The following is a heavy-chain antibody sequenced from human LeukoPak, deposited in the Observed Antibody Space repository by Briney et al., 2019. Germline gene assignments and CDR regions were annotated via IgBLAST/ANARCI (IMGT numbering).Heavy chain of an antibody. CDR1: GYSISSGYY. V-gene: IGHV4-38-2*02. J-gene: IGHJ6*03. D-gene: IGHD3-10*01. Sequence: PSETLSLTCNVSGYSISSGYYWGWIRQPPGKGLEWIGSIYHSGITYYNSSLKSRVTISVDTSKNQFSLKLSSVTAPDTALYYCATESSGSYYNPNYYYYYMDVWGKGTTVTISS. CDR3: ATESSGSYYNPNYYYYYMDV. CDR2: IYHSGIT.